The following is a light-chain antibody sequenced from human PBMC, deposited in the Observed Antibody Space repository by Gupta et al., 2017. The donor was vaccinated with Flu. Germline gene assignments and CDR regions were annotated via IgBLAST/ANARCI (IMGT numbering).Light chain of an antibody. Sequence: QSALTQPASVSGSPGQPITISCTGTSSDVGAYNYVSWYQQHPGKAPKLMIYEVTNRPSGVSNHFSGSKSGNTASLTISGLQAEDEADYYCGSYTTSNTWVFGGGTKLTVL. CDR3: GSYTTSNTWV. CDR2: EVT. J-gene: IGLJ3*02. V-gene: IGLV2-14*01. CDR1: SSDVGAYNY.